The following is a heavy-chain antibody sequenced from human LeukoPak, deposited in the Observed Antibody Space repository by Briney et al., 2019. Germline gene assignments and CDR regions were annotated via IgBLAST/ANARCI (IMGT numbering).Heavy chain of an antibody. CDR2: IIPIFGTA. CDR3: AKGVVVAPDVTPFDY. CDR1: GGTFSSYA. D-gene: IGHD2-2*01. J-gene: IGHJ4*02. Sequence: ASVKVSCKASGGTFSSYAISWVRQAPGQGLEWMGGIIPIFGTANYAQKFQGRVTITADESTSTAYMELSSLRSEDTAVYYCAKGVVVAPDVTPFDYWGQGTLVTVSS. V-gene: IGHV1-69*13.